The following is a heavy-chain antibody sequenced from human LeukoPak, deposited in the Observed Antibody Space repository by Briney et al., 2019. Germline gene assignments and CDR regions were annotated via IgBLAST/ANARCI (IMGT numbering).Heavy chain of an antibody. CDR3: AKVPNYDFWSGWNWFDP. J-gene: IGHJ5*02. CDR2: ISGSGGST. Sequence: SGGSLRLSCAASGFTFSSYAMSWVRQAPGKGLEWVSAISGSGGSTYYADSVKGRFTISRDNSKNTLYLQMNSLRAEDTAVYYCAKVPNYDFWSGWNWFDPWGQGTLVTVSS. D-gene: IGHD3-3*01. CDR1: GFTFSSYA. V-gene: IGHV3-23*01.